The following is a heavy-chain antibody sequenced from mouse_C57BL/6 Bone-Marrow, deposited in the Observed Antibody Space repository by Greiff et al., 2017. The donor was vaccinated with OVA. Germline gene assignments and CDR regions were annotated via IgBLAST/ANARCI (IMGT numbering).Heavy chain of an antibody. V-gene: IGHV1-26*01. CDR3: ARVGLRRKPPFAY. CDR1: GYTFTDYY. CDR2: INPNNGGT. J-gene: IGHJ3*01. Sequence: EVQLQQSGPELVKPGASVKISCKASGYTFTDYYMNWVKQSHGKSLEWIGDINPNNGGTSYNQKFKGKATLTVDKSSSTAYMELRSLTSEDSAVYYCARVGLRRKPPFAYWGQGTLVTVSA. D-gene: IGHD2-4*01.